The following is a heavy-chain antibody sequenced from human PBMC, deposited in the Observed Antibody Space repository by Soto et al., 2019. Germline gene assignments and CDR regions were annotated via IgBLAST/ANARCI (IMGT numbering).Heavy chain of an antibody. CDR1: GGSVRSGSYC. V-gene: IGHV4-61*01. D-gene: IGHD4-17*01. J-gene: IGHJ4*02. CDR2: IYLTEST. CDR3: ARYDFGTFDY. Sequence: SETLSLTCSVSGGSVRSGSYCWSWIRQPPGKGLEWIVDIYLTESTVYNPSLKSRVTISVDKSKNQFSLNLDSVTAADTAVYYCARYDFGTFDYWGRGILVTVSS.